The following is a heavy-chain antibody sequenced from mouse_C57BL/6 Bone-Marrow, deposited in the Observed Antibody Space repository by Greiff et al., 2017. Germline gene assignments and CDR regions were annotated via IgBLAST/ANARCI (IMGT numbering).Heavy chain of an antibody. J-gene: IGHJ3*01. CDR3: ARWDSNRFAY. CDR1: GYTFTSYW. Sequence: VQLQQPGAELVKPGASVKLSCKASGYTFTSYWMHWVKQRPGQGLEWIGMFHPNSGSTNYNEKFKSKATLTVDKSSSTAYMQLSSLTSEDSAVYYCARWDSNRFAYWGQGTLVTVSA. V-gene: IGHV1-64*01. D-gene: IGHD2-5*01. CDR2: FHPNSGST.